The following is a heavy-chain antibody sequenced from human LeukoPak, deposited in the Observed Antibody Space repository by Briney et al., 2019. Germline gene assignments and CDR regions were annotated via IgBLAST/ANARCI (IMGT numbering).Heavy chain of an antibody. CDR3: ARGGAYCGADCYSDDAFDI. Sequence: SETLSLTCTVSGDSDNYYWSWIRQPAGKGLEWVGRIYTNGNTNYNPYLKSRLTISIDTSKKQFSLKLTSVTAADTVVYYCARGGAYCGADCYSDDAFDIWGQGTLVTVSS. CDR1: GDSDNYY. CDR2: IYTNGNT. V-gene: IGHV4-4*07. D-gene: IGHD2-21*02. J-gene: IGHJ3*02.